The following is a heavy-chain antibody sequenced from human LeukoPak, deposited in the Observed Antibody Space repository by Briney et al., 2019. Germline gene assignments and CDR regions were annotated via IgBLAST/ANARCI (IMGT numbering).Heavy chain of an antibody. J-gene: IGHJ5*02. CDR3: AKDNSPYSNYVVFDP. CDR1: GFTFSDYY. CDR2: ISSSGNAM. D-gene: IGHD4-11*01. V-gene: IGHV3-11*01. Sequence: GGSLRLSCAASGFTFSDYYMSWIRQAPGKGLEWVSYISSSGNAMYYADSVKGRFTISRDNTKNSLYLQMNSLRAEDTAVYYCAKDNSPYSNYVVFDPWGQGTLVTVSS.